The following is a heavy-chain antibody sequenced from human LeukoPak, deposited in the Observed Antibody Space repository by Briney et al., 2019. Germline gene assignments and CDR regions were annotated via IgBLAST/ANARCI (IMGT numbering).Heavy chain of an antibody. CDR3: AKSRSGSANSALQIFDN. CDR1: GFTFSSYA. Sequence: LGGSLSLSCAASGFTFSSYAMSWVRQAPGKGLEWVSAISGSGGSTYYADSVKGRFTISRDNSKNTLYLQMNSLRAEDTAVYFCAKSRSGSANSALQIFDNWGQGTLVTVSS. J-gene: IGHJ4*02. V-gene: IGHV3-23*01. CDR2: ISGSGGST. D-gene: IGHD2-15*01.